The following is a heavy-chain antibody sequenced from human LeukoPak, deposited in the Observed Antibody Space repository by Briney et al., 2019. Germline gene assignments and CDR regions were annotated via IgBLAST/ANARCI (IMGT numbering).Heavy chain of an antibody. V-gene: IGHV1-69*13. Sequence: GASVKVSCKASGGTFSSYAISWVRQAPGQGLEWMGGIIPIFGTANYAQKFQGRVTITADESTSTAYMELSSLRSEDTAVYYCARGGLSRYCSSTSCHHEWGYYFDYWGQGTLVTVSS. J-gene: IGHJ4*02. CDR2: IIPIFGTA. CDR3: ARGGLSRYCSSTSCHHEWGYYFDY. CDR1: GGTFSSYA. D-gene: IGHD2-2*01.